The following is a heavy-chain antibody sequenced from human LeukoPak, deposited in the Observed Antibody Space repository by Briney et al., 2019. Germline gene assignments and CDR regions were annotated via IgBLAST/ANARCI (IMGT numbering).Heavy chain of an antibody. CDR2: IDWDDEK. V-gene: IGHV2-70*11. CDR3: ARVVRLSDNNFFDY. D-gene: IGHD3-10*02. CDR1: GFSLSTRKMC. J-gene: IGHJ4*02. Sequence: RVSGPTLVNPTQTLTLTCTFSGFSLSTRKMCVSWIRQTPGKALEWLARIDWDDEKHYRTSLRTRLTVSKDTSKSQVVLTMTNMDPVDTDTYYCARVVRLSDNNFFDYWGQGNLVTVSS.